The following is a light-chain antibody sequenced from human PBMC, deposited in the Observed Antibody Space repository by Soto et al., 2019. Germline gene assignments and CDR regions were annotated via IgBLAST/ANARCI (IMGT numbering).Light chain of an antibody. CDR3: PQYGSSPPIS. CDR1: QSVSSSY. J-gene: IGKJ5*01. Sequence: EIVLTQSPGTLSLSPGERATLSCRASQSVSSSYLAWYQQKPGQAPRLLIYGASSRATGIPDRFSGSGSGTDCTLTISRLEPEEFAVYYCPQYGSSPPISFGQGTRLEI. V-gene: IGKV3-20*01. CDR2: GAS.